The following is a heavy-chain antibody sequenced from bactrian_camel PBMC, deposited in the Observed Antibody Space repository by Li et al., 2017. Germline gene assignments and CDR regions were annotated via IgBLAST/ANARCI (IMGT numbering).Heavy chain of an antibody. CDR2: INSNGANT. Sequence: HVQLVESGGGLVQPGGSMRLSCAASGFTFSSYAMSWVRQAPGKGLEWVSGINSNGANTYYADSVKGRFTISRDNAKNTLYLEMNSLESEDTALYYCAARQKWGGSWSRASDFGYWGQGTQVTVS. CDR1: GFTFSSYA. D-gene: IGHD6*01. CDR3: AARQKWGGSWSRASDFGY. J-gene: IGHJ6*01. V-gene: IGHV3S1*01.